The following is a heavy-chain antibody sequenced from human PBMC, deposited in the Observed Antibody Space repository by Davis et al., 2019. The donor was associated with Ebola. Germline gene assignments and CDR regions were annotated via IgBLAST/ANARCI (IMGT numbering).Heavy chain of an antibody. CDR2: ISWNSGSI. CDR1: GFTFDDYA. V-gene: IGHV3-9*03. D-gene: IGHD3-10*01. CDR3: AKGSSPYYGSGSCLDY. Sequence: SLKISCAASGFTFDDYAMHWVRQAPGKGLEWVSGISWNSGSIGYADSVKGRFTISRDNAKNSLYLQMNSLRAEDMALYYCAKGSSPYYGSGSCLDYWGQGTLVTVSS. J-gene: IGHJ4*02.